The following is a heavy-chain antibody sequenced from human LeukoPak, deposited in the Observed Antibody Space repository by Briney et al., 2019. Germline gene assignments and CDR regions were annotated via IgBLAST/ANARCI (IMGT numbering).Heavy chain of an antibody. V-gene: IGHV4-31*03. CDR2: IYYSGST. D-gene: IGHD3-10*01. J-gene: IGHJ6*03. CDR1: GGSISSGGYY. Sequence: PSETLSLTCTVSGGSISSGGYYWSWIRQHPGKGLEWIGYIYYSGSTYYNPSLKGRVTISVDTSKNQFSLKLSSVTAADTAVYYYARDFGYYYYYMDVWGKGTTVTVSS. CDR3: ARDFGYYYYYMDV.